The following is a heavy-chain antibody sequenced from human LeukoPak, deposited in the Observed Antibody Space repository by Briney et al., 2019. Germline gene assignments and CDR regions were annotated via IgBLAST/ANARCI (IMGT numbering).Heavy chain of an antibody. CDR3: ARGRYSGYVFDY. Sequence: GGSLRFSGAASGLTVSGNYMSWVRQAPGKGLDWVSVIYSGGSTYYADSVKGRFTISRDNSKNTLYLQMNSLRAEDTAVYYCARGRYSGYVFDYWGQGTLVTVSS. CDR2: IYSGGST. CDR1: GLTVSGNY. J-gene: IGHJ4*02. D-gene: IGHD5-12*01. V-gene: IGHV3-53*01.